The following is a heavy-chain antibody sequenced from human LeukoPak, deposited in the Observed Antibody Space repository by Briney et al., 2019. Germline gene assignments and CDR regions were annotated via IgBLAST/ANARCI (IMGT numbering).Heavy chain of an antibody. CDR1: GFTFSSYG. D-gene: IGHD3-10*01. CDR2: ISYDGSNK. J-gene: IGHJ4*02. Sequence: PGGSLRLSCAASGFTFSSYGMHWVRQAPGKGLEWVAVISYDGSNKYYADSVRGRFTISRDNSKNTLYLQMNSLRAEDTAVYYCARDSGSYPFDYWGQGTLVTVSS. V-gene: IGHV3-30*03. CDR3: ARDSGSYPFDY.